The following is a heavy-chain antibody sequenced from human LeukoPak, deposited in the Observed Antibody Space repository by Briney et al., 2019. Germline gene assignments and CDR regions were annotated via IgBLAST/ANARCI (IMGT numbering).Heavy chain of an antibody. CDR1: GGSISSSSYY. CDR2: IYYSGST. CDR3: ARDIRFVTITGTTSWFDP. D-gene: IGHD1-7*01. J-gene: IGHJ5*02. V-gene: IGHV4-39*07. Sequence: PSETLSLTCTVSGGSISSSSYYWGWIRQPPGKGLEWIGSIYYSGSTYYNPSLKSRVTISVDTSKNQFSLKLSSVTAADTAVYYCARDIRFVTITGTTSWFDPWGQGTLVTVSS.